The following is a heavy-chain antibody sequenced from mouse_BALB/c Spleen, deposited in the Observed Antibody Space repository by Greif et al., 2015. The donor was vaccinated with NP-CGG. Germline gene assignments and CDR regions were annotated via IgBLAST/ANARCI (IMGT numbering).Heavy chain of an antibody. D-gene: IGHD2-1*01. CDR2: INPSTGYT. J-gene: IGHJ2*01. Sequence: QVQLQQSGAELAKPGASVKTSCKASGYTFTSYWMHWVKQRPGQGLEWIGYINPSTGYTEYNQKFKDKATLTADKSSSTAYMQLSSLTSEDSAVYYCANYGNYFDYWGQGTTLTVSS. V-gene: IGHV1-7*01. CDR1: GYTFTSYW. CDR3: ANYGNYFDY.